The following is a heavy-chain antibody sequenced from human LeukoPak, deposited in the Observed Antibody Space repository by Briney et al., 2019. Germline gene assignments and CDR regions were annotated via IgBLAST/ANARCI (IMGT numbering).Heavy chain of an antibody. Sequence: GGSLRLSCAASGFTVSSSYMSWVRQAPGKGLEWVSFIYNDGNTYYADSMKGRFSISRDSSRNTLYLQMNSLRVEDTAVYYCAGDTHSSNWYDHWGQGTLVTVSS. CDR2: IYNDGNT. V-gene: IGHV3-53*01. J-gene: IGHJ5*02. CDR3: AGDTHSSNWYDH. D-gene: IGHD6-13*01. CDR1: GFTVSSSY.